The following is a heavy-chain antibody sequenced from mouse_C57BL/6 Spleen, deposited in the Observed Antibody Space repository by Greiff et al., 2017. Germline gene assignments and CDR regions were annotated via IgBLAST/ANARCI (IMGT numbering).Heavy chain of an antibody. D-gene: IGHD1-1*01. V-gene: IGHV1-15*01. CDR3: TRSWPTGGFAY. J-gene: IGHJ3*01. CDR2: IDPETGGT. CDR1: GYTFTDYE. Sequence: QVQLQQSGAELVRPGASVTLSCKASGYTFTDYEMHWVKQTPVHGLEWIGAIDPETGGTAYNQKFKGKAILTADKSSSTAYMELRSLTSEDSAVYYCTRSWPTGGFAYWGQGTLVTVSA.